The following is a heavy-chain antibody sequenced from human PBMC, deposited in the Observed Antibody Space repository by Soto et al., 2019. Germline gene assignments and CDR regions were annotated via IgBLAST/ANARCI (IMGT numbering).Heavy chain of an antibody. CDR1: GYSFTSYG. Sequence: QVQLVQSGAEVKKPGASVKVSCKASGYSFTSYGISWVRQAPGQWLEWMGWISAYNGNRKYAQKFHVRVTMTTDTSTSTSYMELRILRSDDTAVYYCARDLGGFPDYWGQETLVTVSS. CDR2: ISAYNGNR. CDR3: ARDLGGFPDY. D-gene: IGHD5-12*01. J-gene: IGHJ4*02. V-gene: IGHV1-18*01.